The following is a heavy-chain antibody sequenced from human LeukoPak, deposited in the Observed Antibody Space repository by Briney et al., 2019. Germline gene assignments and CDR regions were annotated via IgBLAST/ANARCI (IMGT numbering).Heavy chain of an antibody. D-gene: IGHD6-13*01. J-gene: IGHJ6*02. Sequence: GSSVKVSCKASGGTFSSYAISWVRQATGQGLEWMGWMNPNSGNTGYAQKFQGRVTNTRNTSISTAYMELSSLRSEDTAVYYCARANPGYSSNPRGSYYYGMDVWGQGTTVTVSS. CDR3: ARANPGYSSNPRGSYYYGMDV. V-gene: IGHV1-8*03. CDR1: GGTFSSYA. CDR2: MNPNSGNT.